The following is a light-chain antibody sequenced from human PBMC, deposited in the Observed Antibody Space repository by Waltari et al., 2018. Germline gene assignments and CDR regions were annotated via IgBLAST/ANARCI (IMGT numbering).Light chain of an antibody. CDR1: QGISSW. V-gene: IGKV1-12*01. J-gene: IGKJ3*01. CDR3: QQANSVPPFT. Sequence: DIQMTQSPSSVSASVGDSVTITCRASQGISSWLVWYQQKPGKAPKLLIYGASSLQSGVPSNLNGGGAATEFSLTISSLQPADVAAYYYQQANSVPPFTFGPGTKVDIK. CDR2: GAS.